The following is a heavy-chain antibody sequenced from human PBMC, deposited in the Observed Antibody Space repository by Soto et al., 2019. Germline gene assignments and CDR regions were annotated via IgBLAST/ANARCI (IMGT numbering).Heavy chain of an antibody. D-gene: IGHD2-15*01. CDR3: ARGLKDCSGGSCYRAFDI. CDR2: ISAYNGNT. J-gene: IGHJ3*02. CDR1: GYTFTSYG. Sequence: ASVKVSCKASGYTFTSYGISWVRQAPGQGLEWMGWISAYNGNTNYAQKLQGRVTMTTDTSTSTAYMELRSLRSDDTAVYYCARGLKDCSGGSCYRAFDIWGQGTMVTVSS. V-gene: IGHV1-18*04.